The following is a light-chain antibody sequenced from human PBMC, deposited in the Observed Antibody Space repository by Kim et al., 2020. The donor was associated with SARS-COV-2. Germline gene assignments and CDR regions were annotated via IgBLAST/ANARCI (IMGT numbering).Light chain of an antibody. CDR1: TSDIGAYNY. Sequence: QSALTQPASVSGSPGQSITVSCTGTTSDIGAYNYVSWYQQLPGTAPKLMIYDVSKRPSGVSNRFSGSKSGNTASLTISGLRAEDEADYYCSSYTGSNTLGVFGTGTKVTVL. CDR2: DVS. V-gene: IGLV2-14*03. CDR3: SSYTGSNTLGV. J-gene: IGLJ1*01.